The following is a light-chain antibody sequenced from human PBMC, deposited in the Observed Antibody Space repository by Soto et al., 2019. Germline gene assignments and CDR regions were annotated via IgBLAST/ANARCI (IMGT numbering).Light chain of an antibody. CDR1: HGISSY. J-gene: IGKJ5*01. CDR3: QQLNTYPIT. Sequence: IQLTQSPSSLSASVGDRVTITCRASHGISSYLAWYQQKPGKALKLLIYAASTLQSGVPSRFSGSGSGTDFTLTISSLQPEDFATDYCQQLNTYPITVGQGTRLEIK. V-gene: IGKV1-9*01. CDR2: AAS.